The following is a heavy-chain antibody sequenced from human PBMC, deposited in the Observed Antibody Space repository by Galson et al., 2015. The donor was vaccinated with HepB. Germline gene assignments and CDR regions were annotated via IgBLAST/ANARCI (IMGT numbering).Heavy chain of an antibody. V-gene: IGHV3-15*01. D-gene: IGHD3-16*01. J-gene: IGHJ4*02. CDR2: IKSGTDGGTT. CDR3: TTTGGGDFDY. Sequence: SLRLSCAASGFTFRNAWMTWVRQAPGKGLEWVGRIKSGTDGGTTDYAAPVKGRFTISRDDSKKALFLQVKSLKTEDTAMYYCTTTGGGDFDYWGQGTLVTVSS. CDR1: GFTFRNAW.